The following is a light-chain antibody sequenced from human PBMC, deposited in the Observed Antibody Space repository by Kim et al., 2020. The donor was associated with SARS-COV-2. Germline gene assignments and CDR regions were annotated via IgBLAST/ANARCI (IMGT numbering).Light chain of an antibody. CDR1: SSNFDSNY. V-gene: IGLV1-47*01. J-gene: IGLJ2*01. Sequence: GQSITHSFSGSSSNFDSNYVSWYQQLPGTAPTLLIYRTNQRPSGVPDRFSCSTSGTSASLAISGLRSEDEADYYCAAWDDSLSGVVFGGGTQLTVL. CDR2: RTN. CDR3: AAWDDSLSGVV.